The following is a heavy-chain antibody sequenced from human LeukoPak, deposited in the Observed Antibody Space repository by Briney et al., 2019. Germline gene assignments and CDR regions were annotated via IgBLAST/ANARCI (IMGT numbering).Heavy chain of an antibody. V-gene: IGHV3-7*05. Sequence: PGGSLRLSCAASGFTFSGSWMDWVRQAPGEGLEWVAIIKPDGTDKYYVDSVKGRLTVSKDNAKNLLYLQMNSLRAEDTAMYYCARNRGGGSGYSDYWGQGTLVTVSS. CDR1: GFTFSGSW. CDR2: IKPDGTDK. CDR3: ARNRGGGSGYSDY. D-gene: IGHD3-22*01. J-gene: IGHJ4*02.